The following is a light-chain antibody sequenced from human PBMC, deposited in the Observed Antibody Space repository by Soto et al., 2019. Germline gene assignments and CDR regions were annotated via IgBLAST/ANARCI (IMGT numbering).Light chain of an antibody. Sequence: QSALTQPRSVSGSPGQSVTISCTGTSSDVGGYNYVSWYQQHPGKAPKIMIYDVSKRPSGVPDRFSGSKSGNTASLAISGLQAEDEADDSCCSYAGSYTVVFGGGTKVTVL. V-gene: IGLV2-11*01. CDR2: DVS. J-gene: IGLJ2*01. CDR1: SSDVGGYNY. CDR3: CSYAGSYTVV.